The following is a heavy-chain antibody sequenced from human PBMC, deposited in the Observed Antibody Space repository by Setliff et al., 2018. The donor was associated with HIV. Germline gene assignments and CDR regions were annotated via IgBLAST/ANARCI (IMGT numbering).Heavy chain of an antibody. D-gene: IGHD2-2*01. J-gene: IGHJ6*03. V-gene: IGHV4-34*01. CDR3: ARGTLVVPDARDYYYYLDV. CDR2: INHSGRT. CDR1: GGSFSGYY. Sequence: LSLTCAVYGGSFSGYYWTWIRQPPGKGLEWIGEINHSGRTNDNPSLKSRLSISVDTSKNQFSLRLRSVTAADSAIYYCARGTLVVPDARDYYYYLDVWGQGNKVTVSS.